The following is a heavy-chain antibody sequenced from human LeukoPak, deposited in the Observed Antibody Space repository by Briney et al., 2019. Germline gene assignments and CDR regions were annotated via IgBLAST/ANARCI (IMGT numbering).Heavy chain of an antibody. V-gene: IGHV1-18*01. D-gene: IGHD3-22*01. J-gene: IGHJ4*02. CDR3: ARDLSAIVVLSRFDY. CDR2: ISTYSGDT. CDR1: GYTLRSYG. Sequence: ASVKVSCKTSGYTLRSYGISWVRQAPGQGLEWVGWISTYSGDTDYAQKFQGRVTMTTDTSTSTVYMEVSSLRSDDTAVYYCARDLSAIVVLSRFDYWGQETLVTVSS.